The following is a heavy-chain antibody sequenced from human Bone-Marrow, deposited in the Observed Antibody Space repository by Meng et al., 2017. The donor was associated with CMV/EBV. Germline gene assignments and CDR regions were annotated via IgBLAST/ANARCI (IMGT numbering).Heavy chain of an antibody. CDR2: ISYDGSNK. V-gene: IGHV3-30-3*01. D-gene: IGHD4-11*01. J-gene: IGHJ6*02. CDR3: ARENDDYTFYYYYGMDV. CDR1: GFTFSSYA. Sequence: GGSLRLSCAASGFTFSSYAMSWVRQAPGKGLEWVAVISYDGSNKYYADSVKGRFTISRDNSKNTLYLQMNSLRAEDTAVYYCARENDDYTFYYYYGMDVWGQGTTVTVSS.